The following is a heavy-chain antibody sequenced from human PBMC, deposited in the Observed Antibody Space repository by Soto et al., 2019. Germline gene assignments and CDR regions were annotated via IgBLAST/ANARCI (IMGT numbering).Heavy chain of an antibody. V-gene: IGHV3-23*01. D-gene: IGHD4-17*01. Sequence: EVQLLESGGGLVQPGGSLRLSCAASGFTFTSYAMNWVRQAPGKGLEWVSGISGSGGGTYYADSVKGRFTISRDNSKNTLYLQMNSLRAEDTAVYYCAKACGDYPYSYFDLWGRGTLVTVSS. J-gene: IGHJ2*01. CDR2: ISGSGGGT. CDR3: AKACGDYPYSYFDL. CDR1: GFTFTSYA.